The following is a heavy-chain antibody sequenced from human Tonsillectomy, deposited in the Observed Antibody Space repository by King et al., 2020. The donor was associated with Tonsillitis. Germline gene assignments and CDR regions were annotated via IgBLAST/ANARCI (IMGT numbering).Heavy chain of an antibody. J-gene: IGHJ4*02. D-gene: IGHD3-22*01. CDR3: ARQPVVRDYIDRSGHFDY. V-gene: IGHV1-69*14. CDR2: IIPMFDTT. CDR1: GGTFSSNG. Sequence: QLVQSGAEVKKPGSSVKVSCKASGGTFSSNGISWVRQAPGQGLEWMGAIIPMFDTTNYAQKFQGRVTITADTSTTTAYMDLSSLRSDDTAVYYCARQPVVRDYIDRSGHFDYWGPGTLVTVSS.